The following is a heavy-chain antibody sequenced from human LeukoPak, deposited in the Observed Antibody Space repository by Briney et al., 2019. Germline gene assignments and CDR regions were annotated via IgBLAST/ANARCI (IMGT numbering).Heavy chain of an antibody. D-gene: IGHD5-18*01. V-gene: IGHV1-2*02. CDR2: INPNSGGT. CDR1: GYTFTGYY. J-gene: IGHJ5*02. CDR3: ATGSGYSYGYYYH. Sequence: GASVKVSCKASGYTFTGYYMHWVRQAPGQGLEWMGWINPNSGGTNYAQKFQGRVTMTRDTSISTAYMELSRLRSDDTAVYYCATGSGYSYGYYYHWGQGTLVTVSS.